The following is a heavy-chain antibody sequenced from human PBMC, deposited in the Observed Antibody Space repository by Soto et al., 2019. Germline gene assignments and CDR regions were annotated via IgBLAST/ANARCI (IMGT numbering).Heavy chain of an antibody. V-gene: IGHV4-59*01. J-gene: IGHJ4*02. D-gene: IGHD6-19*01. CDR2: IYYSGST. CDR1: GGSISSYY. CDR3: ARGGVKAVAGTFDY. Sequence: SETLSLTCTVSGGSISSYYWSWIRQPPGKGLEWIGYIYYSGSTNYNPSLKSRVTISVDTSKNQFSLKLSSVTAADTAVYYCARGGVKAVAGTFDYWGQGTLVTVSS.